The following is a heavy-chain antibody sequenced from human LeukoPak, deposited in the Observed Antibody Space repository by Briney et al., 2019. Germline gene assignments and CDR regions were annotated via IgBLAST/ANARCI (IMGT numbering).Heavy chain of an antibody. J-gene: IGHJ4*02. Sequence: PSETLSLTCAVYGGSFSGYYWSWIRQPPGKGLEWIGEINHSGSTNYNPSLKSRVTISVDTSKNQFSLELSAVTAADTAVYYCARGPDSYCSGGSCYKARAFDYWGQGTLVTVSS. CDR1: GGSFSGYY. V-gene: IGHV4-34*01. CDR3: ARGPDSYCSGGSCYKARAFDY. D-gene: IGHD2-15*01. CDR2: INHSGST.